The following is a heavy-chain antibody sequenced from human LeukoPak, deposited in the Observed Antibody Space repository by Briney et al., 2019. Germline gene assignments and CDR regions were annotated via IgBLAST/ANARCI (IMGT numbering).Heavy chain of an antibody. Sequence: PGGSLRLSCAASGFTFSSYSMNWVRQAPGKGLEWVSSISSSSSYIYYADSVKGRFTISRDNAKNSLYLQMNSLRAEDTAVYYCARDGGIAVAGYYFDYWGQGTLVTVSS. CDR3: ARDGGIAVAGYYFDY. J-gene: IGHJ4*02. D-gene: IGHD6-19*01. CDR2: ISSSSSYI. CDR1: GFTFSSYS. V-gene: IGHV3-21*01.